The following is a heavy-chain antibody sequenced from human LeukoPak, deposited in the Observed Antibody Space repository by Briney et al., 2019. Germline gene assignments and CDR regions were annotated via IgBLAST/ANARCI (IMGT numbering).Heavy chain of an antibody. CDR1: GGSINTYY. CDR3: ARRGTPYYYYYMDV. D-gene: IGHD3-16*01. CDR2: IYSSGTT. J-gene: IGHJ6*03. Sequence: SETLSLTCTVSGGSINTYYWSWIRQPPGKGLEFIGYIYSSGTTDYNPSLKSRVVISIDTSGSQFSLKMTSVTAADTAVYYCARRGTPYYYYYMDVWGKGTAVTVSS. V-gene: IGHV4-59*08.